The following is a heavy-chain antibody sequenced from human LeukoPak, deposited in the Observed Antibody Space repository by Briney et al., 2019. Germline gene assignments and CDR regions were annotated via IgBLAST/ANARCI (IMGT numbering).Heavy chain of an antibody. CDR2: INPNSGGT. CDR3: ARDGEILTGYYGDYYYYMDV. CDR1: GYTFTDYY. Sequence: GASVKVSCKASGYTFTDYYLHWVRQAPGQGLEWMGWINPNSGGTNYAQKFQGRVTMTRDTSISTAYMELSRLRSDDTAVYYCARDGEILTGYYGDYYYYMDVWGKGTTVTVSS. J-gene: IGHJ6*03. V-gene: IGHV1-2*02. D-gene: IGHD3-9*01.